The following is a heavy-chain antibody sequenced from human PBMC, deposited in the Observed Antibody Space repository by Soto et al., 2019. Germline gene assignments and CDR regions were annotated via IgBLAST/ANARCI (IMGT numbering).Heavy chain of an antibody. CDR3: ARTRAATGSLDGFGT. CDR1: GGTFSSYP. V-gene: IGHV1-69*02. CDR2: IIPILNIA. J-gene: IGHJ5*02. Sequence: QVQLVQSGAEVKKPGSSVKVSCKASGGTFSSYPISWVRQAPGQGLEWMGRIIPILNIANYAQKCQGSVTLTADKSTNAANMALSRLRSEVRAVYSCARTRAATGSLDGFGTWGQGTLVTVSS. D-gene: IGHD6-25*01.